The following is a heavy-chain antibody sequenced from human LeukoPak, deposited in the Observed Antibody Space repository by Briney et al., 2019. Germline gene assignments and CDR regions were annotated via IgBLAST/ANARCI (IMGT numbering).Heavy chain of an antibody. CDR3: AKASSGYYYVMPTD. Sequence: GGSLRLSCAASGFTFSSYGMHWVRQAPGKGLEWVAVISYDGSNKYYADSVKGRFTISRDNSKNTLYLQMNSLRAKDTAVYYCAKASSGYYYVMPTDWGQGTLVTVSS. J-gene: IGHJ4*02. D-gene: IGHD3-22*01. V-gene: IGHV3-30*18. CDR1: GFTFSSYG. CDR2: ISYDGSNK.